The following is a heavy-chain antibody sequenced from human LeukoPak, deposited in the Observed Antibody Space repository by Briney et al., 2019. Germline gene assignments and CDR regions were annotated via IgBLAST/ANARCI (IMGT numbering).Heavy chain of an antibody. CDR1: GGSVSSGSYY. D-gene: IGHD4-17*01. Sequence: PSETLSLTCTVSGGSVSSGSYYWSWIRQPPGKGLEWIGYIYYSGSTNYNPSLKSRVTISVDTSKNQFSLKLSSVTAADTAVYYCARGDDYGVPLTDWGQGTLVTVSS. CDR2: IYYSGST. J-gene: IGHJ4*02. CDR3: ARGDDYGVPLTD. V-gene: IGHV4-61*01.